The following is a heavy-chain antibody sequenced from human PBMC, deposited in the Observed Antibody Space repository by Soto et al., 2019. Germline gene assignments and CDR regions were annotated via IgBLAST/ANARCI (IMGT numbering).Heavy chain of an antibody. CDR1: GFTFEDYA. V-gene: IGHV3-43D*04. D-gene: IGHD3-10*01. CDR3: GRGVIPYYYYGMDV. Sequence: GSLRLACAASGFTFEDYAMDCFRQARGKGLEWVSLISWDGGSTYYADSVKGRFTISRDNSKNSLYLQMNSLRAEDTALYYCGRGVIPYYYYGMDVWGQGTTVTVSS. J-gene: IGHJ6*02. CDR2: ISWDGGST.